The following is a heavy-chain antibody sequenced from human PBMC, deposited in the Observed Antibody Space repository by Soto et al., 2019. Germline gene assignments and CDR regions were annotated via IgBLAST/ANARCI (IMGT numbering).Heavy chain of an antibody. CDR2: ISAYNGNT. D-gene: IGHD6-19*01. J-gene: IGHJ4*02. V-gene: IGHV1-18*01. CDR3: ATQWLGYFDY. Sequence: ASVKVSCKASGYTFTSYGISWVRQAPGQGLEWMGWISAYNGNTNYAQKLQGRVTMTEDTSTDTAYMELSSLRSEDTAVYYCATQWLGYFDYWGQGTLVTVSS. CDR1: GYTFTSYG.